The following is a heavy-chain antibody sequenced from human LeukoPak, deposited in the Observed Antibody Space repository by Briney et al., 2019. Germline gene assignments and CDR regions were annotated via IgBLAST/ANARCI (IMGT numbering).Heavy chain of an antibody. D-gene: IGHD3-3*01. CDR2: ISSSSYI. V-gene: IGHV3-21*01. Sequence: GGSLRLSCAASGFTFSSYSMNWVRQAPGKGLEWVSSISSSSYIYYADSVKGRFTISRDNAKNSLYLQMNSLRAEDTAVYYCARENEGLRFLEWSTMGAFDIWGQGTMVTVSS. CDR1: GFTFSSYS. CDR3: ARENEGLRFLEWSTMGAFDI. J-gene: IGHJ3*02.